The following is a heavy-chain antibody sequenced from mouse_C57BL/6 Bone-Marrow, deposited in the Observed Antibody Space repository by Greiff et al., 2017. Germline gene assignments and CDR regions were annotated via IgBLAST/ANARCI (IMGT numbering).Heavy chain of an antibody. CDR3: ARYDRNWDVAY. D-gene: IGHD4-1*01. CDR1: GFTFTDYY. CDR2: IRNKANGYTT. J-gene: IGHJ3*01. V-gene: IGHV7-3*01. Sequence: DVHLVESGGGLVQPGGSLSLSCAASGFTFTDYYMSWVRQPPGKALEWLGFIRNKANGYTTEYSASVKGRFTISSDNSQSILYLQMNALRAEDRATYYCARYDRNWDVAYWGQGTLVTVSA.